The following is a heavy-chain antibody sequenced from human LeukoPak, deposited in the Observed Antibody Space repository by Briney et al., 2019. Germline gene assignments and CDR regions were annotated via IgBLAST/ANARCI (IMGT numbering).Heavy chain of an antibody. CDR3: ARDFGSSGGYGFYYYGMDV. CDR2: IYYSGST. V-gene: IGHV4-59*01. J-gene: IGHJ6*02. Sequence: LRLSCAASGFTFSTFTMNWVRQPPGKGLEWVGYIYYSGSTNYNPSLKSRVTISIDTSKNHFSLKLSSVTAADTAVYYCARDFGSSGGYGFYYYGMDVWGQGTTVTVSS. CDR1: GFTFSTFT. D-gene: IGHD3-10*01.